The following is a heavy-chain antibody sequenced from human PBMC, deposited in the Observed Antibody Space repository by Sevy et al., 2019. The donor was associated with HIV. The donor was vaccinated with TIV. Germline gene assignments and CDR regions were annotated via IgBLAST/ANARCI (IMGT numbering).Heavy chain of an antibody. D-gene: IGHD3-16*02. CDR3: ARDPWYDYVWGSYRYTGLAD. J-gene: IGHJ4*02. Sequence: ASVKVSCKASGYTFTSYGISWVRQAPGQGLEWMGWISAYNGNTNYAQKLQGRVTMTTDTSTSTAYMELRSLRSDDPAVYYCARDPWYDYVWGSYRYTGLADWGQGTLVTVSS. CDR2: ISAYNGNT. V-gene: IGHV1-18*01. CDR1: GYTFTSYG.